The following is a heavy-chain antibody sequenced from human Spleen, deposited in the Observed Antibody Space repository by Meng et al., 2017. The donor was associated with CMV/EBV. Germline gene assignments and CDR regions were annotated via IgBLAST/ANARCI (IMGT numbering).Heavy chain of an antibody. CDR1: GFTFDDYA. CDR2: ISWNSGSI. Sequence: GGSLRLSCAASGFTFDDYAMHWVRQAPGKGLEWVSGISWNSGSIGYVDSVKGRFTISRDNAKNSLYLQMSSLRAEDTALYYCARRYSYGQYYFDYWGQGTLVTVSS. V-gene: IGHV3-9*01. J-gene: IGHJ4*02. D-gene: IGHD5-18*01. CDR3: ARRYSYGQYYFDY.